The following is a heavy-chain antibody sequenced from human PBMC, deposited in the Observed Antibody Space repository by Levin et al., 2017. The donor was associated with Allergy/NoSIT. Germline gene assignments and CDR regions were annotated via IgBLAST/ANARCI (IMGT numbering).Heavy chain of an antibody. CDR3: ARDRGDYYTSGSRFDP. CDR1: GGSITNYY. J-gene: IGHJ5*02. D-gene: IGHD3-10*01. CDR2: IDHNGGT. V-gene: IGHV4-59*01. Sequence: GSLRLSCTVSGGSITNYYWTWIRQPPGKGLDWIGYIDHNGGTNYNPSLKSRVTISVDTSKNQLSLKLNSVTAADTAVYYCARDRGDYYTSGSRFDPWGQGTLVTVSS.